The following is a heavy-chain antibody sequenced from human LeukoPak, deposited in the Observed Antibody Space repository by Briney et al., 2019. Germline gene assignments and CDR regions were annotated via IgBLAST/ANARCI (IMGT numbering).Heavy chain of an antibody. D-gene: IGHD2-2*01. Sequence: PGGSLRLSCGASGFTFSSYSMNWVRQAPGKGLEWVSGISWNSGSIGYADSVKGRFTISRDNAKNSLYLQMNSLRAEDMALYYCAKSNTSLMGNVPAAFFDYWGQGTLVTVSS. CDR2: ISWNSGSI. CDR3: AKSNTSLMGNVPAAFFDY. J-gene: IGHJ4*02. V-gene: IGHV3-9*03. CDR1: GFTFSSYS.